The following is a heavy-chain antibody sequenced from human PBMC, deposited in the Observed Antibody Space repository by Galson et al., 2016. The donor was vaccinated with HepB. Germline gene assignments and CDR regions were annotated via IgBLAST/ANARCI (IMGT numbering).Heavy chain of an antibody. D-gene: IGHD6-19*01. CDR3: ARHIAVTGTRGFDY. Sequence: SETLSLTCTVSGGSIATSRYFWAWIRQPPGKGLEWIAETYHSGTTNFNPSPQSRVTISIDKSKNQVSLNLNSVTAADTAVYYCARHIAVTGTRGFDYWGQGLLVTVSS. CDR2: TYHSGTT. J-gene: IGHJ4*02. CDR1: GGSIATSRYF. V-gene: IGHV4-39*07.